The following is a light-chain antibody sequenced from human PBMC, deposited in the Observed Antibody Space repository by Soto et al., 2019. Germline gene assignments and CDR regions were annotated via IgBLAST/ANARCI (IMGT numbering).Light chain of an antibody. J-gene: IGKJ5*01. V-gene: IGKV3-20*01. CDR1: QSVSSTY. Sequence: EIVLTQSPGTLSLSPGERATLSCRASQSVSSTYLAWYQQQPGQAPRLLIYGASVRATGIPDRFSGSGSGTDFTLTISRLEPEDFAVYYGQQYGSSPPITFGQGTRLEIK. CDR2: GAS. CDR3: QQYGSSPPIT.